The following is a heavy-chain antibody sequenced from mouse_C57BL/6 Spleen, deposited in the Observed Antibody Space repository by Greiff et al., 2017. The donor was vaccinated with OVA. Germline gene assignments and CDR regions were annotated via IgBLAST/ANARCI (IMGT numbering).Heavy chain of an antibody. Sequence: EVQLQQSGPELVKPGASVKISCKASGYTFTDYYMNWVKQSHGKSLEWIGDINPNNGGTSYNQKFKGKATLTVDKSSNTAYMELRSLTSEDSAVYYCARAYDGYYFDYWGQGTTLTVSS. D-gene: IGHD2-3*01. CDR3: ARAYDGYYFDY. V-gene: IGHV1-26*01. J-gene: IGHJ2*01. CDR1: GYTFTDYY. CDR2: INPNNGGT.